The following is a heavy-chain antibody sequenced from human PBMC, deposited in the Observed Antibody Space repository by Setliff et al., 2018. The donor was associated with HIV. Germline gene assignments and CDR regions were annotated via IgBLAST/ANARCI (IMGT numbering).Heavy chain of an antibody. CDR3: ARVASGYDYGWLDP. CDR1: GFTFSTYW. CDR2: IDNDGRKT. Sequence: LRLSCAASGFTFSTYWMHWVRQAPGKGLVWVSHIDNDGRKTTYADSVKGRFTVSRDNAKNTLYLQMNSLRAEDTAVYYCARVASGYDYGWLDPWGQGTLVTVSS. V-gene: IGHV3-74*03. D-gene: IGHD5-12*01. J-gene: IGHJ5*02.